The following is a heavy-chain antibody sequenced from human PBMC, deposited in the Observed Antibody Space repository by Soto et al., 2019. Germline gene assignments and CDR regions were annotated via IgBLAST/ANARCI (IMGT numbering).Heavy chain of an antibody. V-gene: IGHV4-31*03. CDR3: ASSPVTGIYYAMDV. Sequence: SETLSLPCTVSGGSIRSGGSYWSWIRQHPGKGLEWIGNIYYTGSTHYHPSLKSRITISPDTSQNQISLKRSSVTAADTAVYYCASSPVTGIYYAMDVWGQGTTVTVSS. J-gene: IGHJ6*02. D-gene: IGHD6-19*01. CDR1: GGSIRSGGSY. CDR2: IYYTGST.